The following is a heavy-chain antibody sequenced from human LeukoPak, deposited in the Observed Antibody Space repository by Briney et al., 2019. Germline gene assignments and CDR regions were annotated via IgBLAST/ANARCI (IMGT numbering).Heavy chain of an antibody. D-gene: IGHD6-13*01. J-gene: IGHJ5*02. CDR2: INHSGST. CDR3: ARGPRASSSWYAWFDP. V-gene: IGHV4-34*01. Sequence: PSETLSLTCAVYGGSLSGYYWSWIRQPPGKGLEWIGEINHSGSTNYNPSLKSRVTISVDTSKNQFSLKLSSVTAADTAVYYCARGPRASSSWYAWFDPWGQGTLVTVSS. CDR1: GGSLSGYY.